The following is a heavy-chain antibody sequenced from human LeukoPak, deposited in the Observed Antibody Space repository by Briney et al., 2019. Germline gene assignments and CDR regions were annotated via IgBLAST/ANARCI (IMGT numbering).Heavy chain of an antibody. CDR1: GFTISSYG. CDR3: ARLAGKHFDY. CDR2: IRSDGRNE. Sequence: GGSLRLSCAASGFTISSYGMHWVRQAPGKGLEWVAFIRSDGRNEYYADCVKGRFTMSRDNSKGTLYLQMNSLRAEDTAVYYCARLAGKHFDYWGQGTLVTVSS. V-gene: IGHV3-30*02. J-gene: IGHJ4*02.